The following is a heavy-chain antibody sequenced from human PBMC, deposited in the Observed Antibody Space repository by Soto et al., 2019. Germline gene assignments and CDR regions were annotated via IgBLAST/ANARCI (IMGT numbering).Heavy chain of an antibody. CDR2: IKGDGSET. Sequence: EVQLVESGGGLVQSGGSLRLSCVASGFTFSNYSMTWVRQAPGKGLEWVANIKGDGSETYLVDSVRGRFTISRDNANNSLYLQMNSLRAEDTAVYYCAKDDNYCAGGICYDVFDIWGQGTMVTVSS. CDR1: GFTFSNYS. J-gene: IGHJ3*02. CDR3: AKDDNYCAGGICYDVFDI. D-gene: IGHD2-8*02. V-gene: IGHV3-7*05.